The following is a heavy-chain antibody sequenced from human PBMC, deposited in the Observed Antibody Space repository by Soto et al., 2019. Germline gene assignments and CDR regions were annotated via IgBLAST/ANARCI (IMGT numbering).Heavy chain of an antibody. CDR1: GFSLSNARMG. J-gene: IGHJ4*02. CDR3: ARISTVVTHIND. Sequence: QVTLKESGPVLVKPTETLTLTCTVSGFSLSNARMGVSWIRQPPGKALEWLAHIFSNDEKSYSTSPKSRLTISKATSKSQVVLTMANMDPVDTATYYCARISTVVTHINDWGQGTLVTVSS. D-gene: IGHD4-17*01. CDR2: IFSNDEK. V-gene: IGHV2-26*01.